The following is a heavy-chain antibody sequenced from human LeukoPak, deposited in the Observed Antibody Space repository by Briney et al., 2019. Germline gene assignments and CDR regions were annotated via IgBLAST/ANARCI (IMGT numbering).Heavy chain of an antibody. CDR2: IKQDGSEK. J-gene: IGHJ4*02. CDR3: ARIYCSSTSCYPPIYYFDY. D-gene: IGHD2-2*01. CDR1: GFTFSSYW. Sequence: GESLRLSCAASGFTFSSYWMSWVRQAPEKGLEWVANIKQDGSEKYYVDSVKGRFTISRDNAKNSLYLQMNSLRAEDTAVYYCARIYCSSTSCYPPIYYFDYWGQGTLVTVSS. V-gene: IGHV3-7*01.